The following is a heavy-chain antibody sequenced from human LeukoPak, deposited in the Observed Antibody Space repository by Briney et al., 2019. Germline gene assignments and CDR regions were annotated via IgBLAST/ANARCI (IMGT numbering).Heavy chain of an antibody. CDR1: GGTFSSYA. Sequence: SSVKVSCKASGGTFSSYAISWVRQAPGQGLEWMGGIIPIFGTANYAQKFQGRVTITADESTSTAYMELSSLRSEDTAVYYCARSLVRGVIITASGYFDYWGQGTLVTVSS. D-gene: IGHD3-10*01. CDR3: ARSLVRGVIITASGYFDY. J-gene: IGHJ4*02. CDR2: IIPIFGTA. V-gene: IGHV1-69*01.